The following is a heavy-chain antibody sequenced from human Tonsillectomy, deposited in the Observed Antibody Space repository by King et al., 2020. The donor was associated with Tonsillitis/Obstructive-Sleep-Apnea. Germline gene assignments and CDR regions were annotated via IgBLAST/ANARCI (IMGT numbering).Heavy chain of an antibody. J-gene: IGHJ2*01. V-gene: IGHV1-2*02. Sequence: QLVQSGAEVKKPGASVMVSCKASGYSFSDYYMHWVRQAPGQGLEWMGWITPKSGGTNYAQKFQGRVTMTRDTSSSTVYMELSRLRSDYTDVYYCTRAPYNDFWSGYFMDDWYFDLWGRGTLVTVSS. CDR2: ITPKSGGT. CDR3: TRAPYNDFWSGYFMDDWYFDL. CDR1: GYSFSDYY. D-gene: IGHD3-3*01.